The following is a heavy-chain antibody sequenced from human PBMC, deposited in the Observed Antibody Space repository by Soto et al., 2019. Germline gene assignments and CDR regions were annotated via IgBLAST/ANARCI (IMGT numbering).Heavy chain of an antibody. CDR1: GGTFSSYA. D-gene: IGHD4-17*01. J-gene: IGHJ5*02. Sequence: ASVKVSCKASGGTFSSYAISWVRQAPGQGLEWMGWISAYNGNTNYAQKLQGRVTMTTDTSTSTAYMELRSLRSDDTAVYYCARVFLYGGTRWFDPWGQGTLVTVSS. CDR2: ISAYNGNT. CDR3: ARVFLYGGTRWFDP. V-gene: IGHV1-18*01.